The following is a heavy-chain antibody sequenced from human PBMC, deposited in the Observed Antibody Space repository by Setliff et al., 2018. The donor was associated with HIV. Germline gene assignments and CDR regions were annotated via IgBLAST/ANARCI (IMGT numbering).Heavy chain of an antibody. D-gene: IGHD4-17*01. Sequence: PSETLSLTCAVYGGSFSSYYWIWIRQPPGKGLEWIGEVTHSGTTTYDPSLKSRITISVGTSKNQFSLKLTSVTAADTAVYYCAAFFVTPLMTQDFWGQGTLVTVSS. CDR2: VTHSGTT. CDR3: AAFFVTPLMTQDF. J-gene: IGHJ4*02. CDR1: GGSFSSYY. V-gene: IGHV4-34*01.